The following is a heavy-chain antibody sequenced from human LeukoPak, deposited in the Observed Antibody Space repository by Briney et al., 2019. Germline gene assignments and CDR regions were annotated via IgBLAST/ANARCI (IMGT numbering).Heavy chain of an antibody. CDR1: GGSISSGDYY. CDR2: IYESGDT. CDR3: ARRFLWFGESSGTFDY. D-gene: IGHD3-10*01. V-gene: IGHV4-30-4*01. J-gene: IGHJ4*02. Sequence: SQTLSLTCTVSGGSISSGDYYWSWIRQPPGKGLEWIGYIYESGDTHYNPSLKSRVIISVDTSKNQFSLKLSSVTAADTAAYYCARRFLWFGESSGTFDYWGQGTLVTVSS.